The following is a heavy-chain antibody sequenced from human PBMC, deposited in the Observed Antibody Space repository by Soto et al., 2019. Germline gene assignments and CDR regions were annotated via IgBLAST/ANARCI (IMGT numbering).Heavy chain of an antibody. CDR3: ARRSGTYSPFYYYSGLDV. CDR2: IKSQADGGTI. J-gene: IGHJ6*02. D-gene: IGHD1-26*01. V-gene: IGHV3-15*07. CDR1: GFTFSNVW. Sequence: PGGSLRLSCAASGFTFSNVWMNWVRQAPGEGLEWVGRIKSQADGGTIVYATPVKGRFTISRDDSKNTLYLQMNSLTTEDTAVYYCARRSGTYSPFYYYSGLDVWGQGTTVTVSS.